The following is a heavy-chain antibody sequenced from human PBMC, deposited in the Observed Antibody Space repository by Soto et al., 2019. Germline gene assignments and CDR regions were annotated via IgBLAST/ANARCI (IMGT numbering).Heavy chain of an antibody. Sequence: GGSMRLSCAASGFTFSSYWMHWVRQAPGQGLVWVSRINSDGSSTSYADSVKGRFTISRDKAKNTLYLQMNSMRAEDTAVYYCAREGDDYGDYYWYFDLWGRGTLVTVSS. CDR1: GFTFSSYW. V-gene: IGHV3-74*01. J-gene: IGHJ2*01. D-gene: IGHD4-17*01. CDR2: INSDGSST. CDR3: AREGDDYGDYYWYFDL.